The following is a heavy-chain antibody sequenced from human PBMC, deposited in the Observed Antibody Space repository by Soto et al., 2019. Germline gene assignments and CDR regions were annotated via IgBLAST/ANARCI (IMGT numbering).Heavy chain of an antibody. D-gene: IGHD5-12*01. Sequence: SETLSLTCAASGGSISSSNWWSWVRQPPGKGLEWIGEIYHSGSTNYNPSLKSRVTISVEKSKNQFSLKLSSVTAADTAVYYCARDLLMRRGYSAYDNRFDAWGQGTLVTVS. CDR3: ARDLLMRRGYSAYDNRFDA. J-gene: IGHJ5*02. CDR2: IYHSGST. V-gene: IGHV4-4*02. CDR1: GGSISSSNW.